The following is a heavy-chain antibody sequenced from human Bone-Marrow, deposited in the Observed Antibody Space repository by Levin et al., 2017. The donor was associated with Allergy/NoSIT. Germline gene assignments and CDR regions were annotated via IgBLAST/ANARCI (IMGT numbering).Heavy chain of an antibody. CDR3: ASGDPSTSDTDYERGLEGFDY. CDR1: GFSFSSYW. J-gene: IGHJ4*02. V-gene: IGHV3-74*01. CDR2: IKSDGSST. Sequence: QAGGSLRLSCACSGFSFSSYWMHWVRQAPGKGLVWVSRIKSDGSSTTYADSVKGRFTISRDNAKKTVYLEMSSLRVDDRGIYYCASGDPSTSDTDYERGLEGFDYWGQGTQVTVSS. D-gene: IGHD4-17*01.